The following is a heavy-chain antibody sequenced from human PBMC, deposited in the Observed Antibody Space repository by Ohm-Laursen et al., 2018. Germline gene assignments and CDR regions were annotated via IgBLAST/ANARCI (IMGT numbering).Heavy chain of an antibody. D-gene: IGHD2-15*01. CDR3: ARLRGGGFLYFFDY. CDR1: GFTFSSYS. Sequence: SLRLSCSASGFTFSSYSMNWVRQAPGKGLEWVSSISSSSSYIYYADSVKGRFTISRDNAKNSLYLQMNRLRAGDAAVYYCARLRGGGFLYFFDYWGQGTLVTVSS. CDR2: ISSSSSYI. J-gene: IGHJ4*02. V-gene: IGHV3-21*01.